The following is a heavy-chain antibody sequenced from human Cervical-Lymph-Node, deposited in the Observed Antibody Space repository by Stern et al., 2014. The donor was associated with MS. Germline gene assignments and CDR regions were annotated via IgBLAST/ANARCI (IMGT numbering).Heavy chain of an antibody. J-gene: IGHJ4*02. D-gene: IGHD5-24*01. CDR3: ARGYGYNYYFDY. V-gene: IGHV4-38-2*02. Sequence: VQLEESGPGLVKPSETLSLTCTVSGYSITRGYYWGWIRQPPGKGLEWIGSIYHSGSTYYNPSLKSRVTISVDTSKNQFSLKLSSVTAADTAVYYCARGYGYNYYFDYWGQGTLVTVPS. CDR1: GYSITRGYY. CDR2: IYHSGST.